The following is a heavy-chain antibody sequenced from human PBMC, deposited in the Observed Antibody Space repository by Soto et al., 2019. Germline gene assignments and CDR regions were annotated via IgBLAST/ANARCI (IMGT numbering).Heavy chain of an antibody. CDR1: GFTFSSYA. CDR3: ARRGYSYGYGAFDI. CDR2: ISYDGSNK. Sequence: QVQLVESGGGVVQPGRSLRLSCAASGFTFSSYAMHWVRQAPGKGLEWVAVISYDGSNKYYADSVKGRFTISRDNSKNTLYLQMNSLRAEDTAVYYCARRGYSYGYGAFDIWGQGTMVTVSS. D-gene: IGHD5-18*01. J-gene: IGHJ3*02. V-gene: IGHV3-30-3*01.